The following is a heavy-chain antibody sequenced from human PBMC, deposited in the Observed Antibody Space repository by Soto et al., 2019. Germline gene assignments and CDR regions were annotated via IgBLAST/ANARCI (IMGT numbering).Heavy chain of an antibody. Sequence: QVQLVESGGGVVQPGRSLRLSCAASGFTISNDGMHWVRQAPGKGLEWVAVISYDGSHKYYAESVKGRFTISRDNSKNTLYLQMNSLRAEDTAVYYCAKDVDTAAYYGMDVWGQGTTVTVSS. V-gene: IGHV3-30*18. CDR2: ISYDGSHK. D-gene: IGHD5-18*01. CDR3: AKDVDTAAYYGMDV. CDR1: GFTISNDG. J-gene: IGHJ6*02.